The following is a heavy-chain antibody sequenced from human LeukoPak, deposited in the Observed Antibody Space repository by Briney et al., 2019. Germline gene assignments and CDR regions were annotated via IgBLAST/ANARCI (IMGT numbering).Heavy chain of an antibody. CDR2: IYTSGST. CDR3: ARVFVAPVPRGLDP. D-gene: IGHD3-16*02. J-gene: IGHJ5*02. CDR1: GGSISSDNYH. V-gene: IGHV4-61*02. Sequence: SETLSLTCTVSGGSISSDNYHWSWIRQPAGKGLEWIGRIYTSGSTNYNPSLKSRVTISVDTSKNQFSLKLSSVTAADPAGYYCARVFVAPVPRGLDPWGKETRVPVS.